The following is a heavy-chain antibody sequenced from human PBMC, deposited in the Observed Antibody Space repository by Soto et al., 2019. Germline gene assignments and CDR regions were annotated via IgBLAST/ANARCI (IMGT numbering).Heavy chain of an antibody. V-gene: IGHV3-72*01. D-gene: IGHD1-26*01. Sequence: GGSLRLSCAASGFTFSDHYMDWVRQAPGKGLEWVGRTRNKANSYTTEYAASVKGRFTISRDDSKNSLYLQMNSLKTEDTAVYYCARDSSDYYYGMDVWGQGTTVTVSS. CDR3: ARDSSDYYYGMDV. CDR2: TRNKANSYTT. J-gene: IGHJ6*02. CDR1: GFTFSDHY.